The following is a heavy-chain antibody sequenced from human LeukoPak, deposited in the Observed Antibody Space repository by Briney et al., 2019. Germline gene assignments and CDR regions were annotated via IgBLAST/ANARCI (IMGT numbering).Heavy chain of an antibody. J-gene: IGHJ3*02. CDR1: GFTFSSYG. CDR2: ISYDGSNK. CDR3: AKGNRYAFDI. D-gene: IGHD1-14*01. Sequence: GRSLRLSCAASGFTFSSYGMRWVRQAPGKGLEWVAVISYDGSNKYYADSVKGRFTISRDNSKNTLYLQMNSLRAEDTAVYYCAKGNRYAFDIWGQGTMVTVSS. V-gene: IGHV3-30*18.